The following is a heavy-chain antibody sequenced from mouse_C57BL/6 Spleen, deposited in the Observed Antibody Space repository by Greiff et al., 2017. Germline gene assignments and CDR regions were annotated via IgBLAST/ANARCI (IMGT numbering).Heavy chain of an antibody. CDR2: ISSGGSYT. J-gene: IGHJ4*01. Sequence: DVMLVESGGDLVKPGGSLKLSCAASGFTFSSYGMSWVRQTPDKRLEWVATISSGGSYTYYPDSVKGRFTISRDNAKNTLYLQMSSLKSEDTAMYYCARHPSSDFCAMDYWGQGTSVTVSS. CDR3: ARHPSSDFCAMDY. V-gene: IGHV5-6*02. CDR1: GFTFSSYG. D-gene: IGHD2-13*01.